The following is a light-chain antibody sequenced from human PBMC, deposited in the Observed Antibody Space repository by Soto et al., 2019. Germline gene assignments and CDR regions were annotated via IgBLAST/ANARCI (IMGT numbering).Light chain of an antibody. CDR1: QSVSSTY. V-gene: IGKV3-20*01. CDR2: GAS. Sequence: EIVLTQSPATLSLSPGERATLSCRASQSVSSTYLAWYQQKPGQAPRLLIYGASSRATGIPDRFSGSGSGTDFTLTISRLEPEDFAVFYCQQYNNWPLTFGGGTKVEIK. CDR3: QQYNNWPLT. J-gene: IGKJ4*01.